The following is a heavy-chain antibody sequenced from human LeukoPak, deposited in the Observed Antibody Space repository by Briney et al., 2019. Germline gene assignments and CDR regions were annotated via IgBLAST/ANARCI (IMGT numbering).Heavy chain of an antibody. CDR2: MNPTSGDT. CDR1: GYTFTSYD. CDR3: ATPSERGVSYGYVRLRN. D-gene: IGHD5-18*01. Sequence: GASVKVSCKASGYTFTSYDINWVRQASGQGPEWVGWMNPTSGDTGYAQKFQGRVTITRNTSITTAYMELSGLTSEDTAVYYCATPSERGVSYGYVRLRNWGQGTLVTVSS. V-gene: IGHV1-8*03. J-gene: IGHJ4*02.